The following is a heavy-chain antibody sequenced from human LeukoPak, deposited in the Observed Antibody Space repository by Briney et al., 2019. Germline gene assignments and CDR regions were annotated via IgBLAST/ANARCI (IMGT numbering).Heavy chain of an antibody. Sequence: GGSLRLSRAASGFSFSSYWMSWVRQAPGKGLEWVANIKQDGSDKYYLTSVRGRFTISRDNAKNSLFLQMNSLRVEDTAVYYCARGGGHFDYWGQGTLVTVSS. CDR3: ARGGGHFDY. D-gene: IGHD4-23*01. J-gene: IGHJ4*02. CDR1: GFSFSSYW. CDR2: IKQDGSDK. V-gene: IGHV3-7*03.